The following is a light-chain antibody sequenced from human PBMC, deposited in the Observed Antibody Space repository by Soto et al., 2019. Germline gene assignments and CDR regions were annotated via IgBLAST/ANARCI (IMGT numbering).Light chain of an antibody. CDR3: QQYNNWPPIT. Sequence: EIVMTQSPATLSVSPGERATLSCRASQSVSSNLAWYQQKPGQAPRLLIYGASTRATGIPARFSGSGSGTEFPLTISILQYENFAVYYCQQYNNWPPITFGQGTQLEIK. CDR1: QSVSSN. J-gene: IGKJ2*01. CDR2: GAS. V-gene: IGKV3-15*01.